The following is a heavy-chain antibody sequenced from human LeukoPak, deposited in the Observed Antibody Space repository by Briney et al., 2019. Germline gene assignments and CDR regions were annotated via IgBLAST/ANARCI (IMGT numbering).Heavy chain of an antibody. V-gene: IGHV3-30*18. CDR1: GVTFSSYG. D-gene: IGHD5-18*01. J-gene: IGHJ4*02. CDR2: ISYDGSNK. CDR3: AKDGGYSYGSDY. Sequence: PGGSLRLSCAASGVTFSSYGMHWVRQAPGKGLEWVAVISYDGSNKYYADSVKGRFTISRDNSKNTLYLQMNSLRAEDTAVYYCAKDGGYSYGSDYWGQGTLVTVSS.